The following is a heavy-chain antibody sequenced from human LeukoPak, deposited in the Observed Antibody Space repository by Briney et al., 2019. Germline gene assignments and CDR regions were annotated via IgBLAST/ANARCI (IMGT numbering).Heavy chain of an antibody. V-gene: IGHV3-23*01. J-gene: IGHJ4*02. CDR2: ISGSGGST. CDR3: AKGPTKIVGATEDY. CDR1: GFTFSSYA. Sequence: PGGSLRLSCAASGFTFSSYAMSWVRQAPGKGLEWVSAISGSGGSTYYADSVKGRFTISRDNSKNTLYLQMNSLRAEDTAVYYCAKGPTKIVGATEDYWGQGTLVTVSS. D-gene: IGHD1-26*01.